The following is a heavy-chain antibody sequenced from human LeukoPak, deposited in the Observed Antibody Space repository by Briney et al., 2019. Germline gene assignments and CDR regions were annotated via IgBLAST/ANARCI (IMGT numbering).Heavy chain of an antibody. CDR1: GGSISSGDYY. V-gene: IGHV4-30-4*01. Sequence: PSETLSLTCTVSGGSISSGDYYWSWIRQPPGKGLEWIGYIYYSGSTYYNPSLKSRVTISGDTSKNQFSLKLSSVTAADTAVYYCARGAAAGTENYWGQGTLVTVSS. CDR3: ARGAAAGTENY. D-gene: IGHD6-13*01. CDR2: IYYSGST. J-gene: IGHJ4*02.